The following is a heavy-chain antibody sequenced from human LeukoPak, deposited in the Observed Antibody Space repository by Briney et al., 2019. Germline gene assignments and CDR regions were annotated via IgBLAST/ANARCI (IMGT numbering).Heavy chain of an antibody. CDR2: ISGSGGST. CDR3: AKGSSYDYVWGSYRLPFDY. CDR1: GFTFSSYA. Sequence: GGSLTLSCAASGFTFSSYAMSWVRQAPGKGLEGVSAISGSGGSTYYADSVKGRFTISRDNSKNTLYLQMNSLRAEDTAVYYCAKGSSYDYVWGSYRLPFDYWGQGTLVTVSS. D-gene: IGHD3-16*02. J-gene: IGHJ4*02. V-gene: IGHV3-23*01.